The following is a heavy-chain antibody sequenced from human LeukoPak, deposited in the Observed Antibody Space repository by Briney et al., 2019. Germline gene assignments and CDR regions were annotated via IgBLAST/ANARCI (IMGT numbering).Heavy chain of an antibody. CDR3: AKDLANYYDSSGWAGYYYYGMDV. D-gene: IGHD3-22*01. CDR2: ISGSGGST. V-gene: IGHV3-23*01. J-gene: IGHJ6*02. Sequence: PGGSLRLSCAASGFTFSSYAMSWVRQAPGKGLEWVSAISGSGGSTYYADSVKGRFTISRDNSKNTLYLQMNSLRAEDTAVYYCAKDLANYYDSSGWAGYYYYGMDVWGQGTTVTVSS. CDR1: GFTFSSYA.